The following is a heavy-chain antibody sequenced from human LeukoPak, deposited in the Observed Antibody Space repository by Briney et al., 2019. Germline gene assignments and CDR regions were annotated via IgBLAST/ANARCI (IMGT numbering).Heavy chain of an antibody. CDR3: ARARGGLPGLFDS. J-gene: IGHJ4*02. V-gene: IGHV1-18*01. Sequence: ASVKVSCKASGYSFTSYGISWVRQAPGQGLEWMGWISAYNGDTSYARKLQGRVTMTADTSTSTAYMELRGLRSDDTAFYYCARARGGLPGLFDSWGQGTLVTVSS. CDR1: GYSFTSYG. CDR2: ISAYNGDT. D-gene: IGHD3-16*01.